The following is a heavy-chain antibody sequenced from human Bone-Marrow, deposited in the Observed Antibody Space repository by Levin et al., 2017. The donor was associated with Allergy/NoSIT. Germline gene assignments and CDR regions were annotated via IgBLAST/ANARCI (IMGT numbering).Heavy chain of an antibody. CDR3: AKDRQWEPLYYGMDV. J-gene: IGHJ6*02. D-gene: IGHD1-26*01. Sequence: GGSLRLSCAASGFTFSSYGMHWVRQAPGKGLEWVAVISYDGSNKYYADSVKGRFTISRDNSKNTLYLQMNSLRAEDTAVYYCAKDRQWEPLYYGMDVWGQGTTVTVSS. V-gene: IGHV3-30*18. CDR1: GFTFSSYG. CDR2: ISYDGSNK.